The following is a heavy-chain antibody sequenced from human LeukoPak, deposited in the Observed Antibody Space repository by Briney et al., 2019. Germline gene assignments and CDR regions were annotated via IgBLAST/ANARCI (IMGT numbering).Heavy chain of an antibody. D-gene: IGHD3-10*01. V-gene: IGHV4-34*01. CDR1: GGSFSGYY. J-gene: IGHJ4*02. CDR3: ARHTGIYYYGSGSQSALDY. CDR2: INHSGST. Sequence: SETLSLTCAVYGGSFSGYYWGWIRQPPGKGLEWIGEINHSGSTNYNPSLKSRVTISVDTSKNQFSLKLSSVTAADTAVYYCARHTGIYYYGSGSQSALDYWGQGTLVTVSS.